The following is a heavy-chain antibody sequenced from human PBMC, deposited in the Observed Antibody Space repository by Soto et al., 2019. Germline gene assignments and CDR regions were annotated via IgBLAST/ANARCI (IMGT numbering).Heavy chain of an antibody. CDR2: ISYDGSNK. D-gene: IGHD3-22*01. Sequence: GGSLRLSCAASGFTLSTYGMHWVRQAPGKGLEWVAVISYDGSNKYYADSVKGRFTISRDNSKNTLYLQMNSLRADDTAVYYCAKVGHYYDSSGYYDYWGQGTLVTVSS. CDR1: GFTLSTYG. V-gene: IGHV3-30*18. CDR3: AKVGHYYDSSGYYDY. J-gene: IGHJ4*02.